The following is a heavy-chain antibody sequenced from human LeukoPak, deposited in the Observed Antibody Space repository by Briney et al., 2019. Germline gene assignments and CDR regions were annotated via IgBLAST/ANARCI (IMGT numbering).Heavy chain of an antibody. CDR2: IYYSGST. V-gene: IGHV4-30-4*08. J-gene: IGHJ3*02. D-gene: IGHD2-2*01. Sequence: SETLSLTCTVSGGSISSGDYYWSWIRQPPGKGLEWIGYIYYSGSTNYNPSLKSRVTISVDTSKNQFSLKLSSVTAADTAVYYCARVLGYCSSTSCPGGAFDIWGQGTMVTVSS. CDR1: GGSISSGDYY. CDR3: ARVLGYCSSTSCPGGAFDI.